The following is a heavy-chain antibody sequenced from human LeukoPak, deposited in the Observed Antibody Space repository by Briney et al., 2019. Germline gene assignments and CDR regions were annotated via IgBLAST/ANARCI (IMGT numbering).Heavy chain of an antibody. Sequence: ASVKVSCKASGYTFTGNYMHWVRQAPGQGLEWMGWINPNSDGTNYAQNFQGRVTMTRDTSISTAYMELSRLRSDDTAVYYCARGSYDSSDFEYFQHWGQGTLVTVSS. J-gene: IGHJ1*01. CDR1: GYTFTGNY. CDR2: INPNSDGT. D-gene: IGHD3-22*01. V-gene: IGHV1-2*02. CDR3: ARGSYDSSDFEYFQH.